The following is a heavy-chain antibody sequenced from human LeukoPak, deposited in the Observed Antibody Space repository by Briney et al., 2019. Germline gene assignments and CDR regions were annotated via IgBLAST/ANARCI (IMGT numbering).Heavy chain of an antibody. CDR3: AVTVEDGYNLRVSAFDI. V-gene: IGHV4-4*02. CDR1: GGSISSSNW. CDR2: IYHSGST. Sequence: PSGNLSLTCAVSGGSISSSNWWSWVRQPPGKGLEWIGEIYHSGSTNYNPSLKSRVTISVDKSKNQFSLKLSSVTAADTAVYYCAVTVEDGYNLRVSAFDIWGQGTMVTVSS. J-gene: IGHJ3*02. D-gene: IGHD5-24*01.